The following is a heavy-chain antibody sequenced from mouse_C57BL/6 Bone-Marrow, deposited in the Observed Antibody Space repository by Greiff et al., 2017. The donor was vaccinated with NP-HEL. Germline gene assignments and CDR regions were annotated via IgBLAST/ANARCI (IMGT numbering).Heavy chain of an antibody. Sequence: EVKLVESGGGLVQPGGSLKLSCAASGFTFSDYYMYWVRQTPEKRLEWVAYISNGGGSTYYPDTVKGRFTISRDNAKNTLYLQMSRLKSEDTAMYYCARQNWDGYFDYWGQGTTLTVSS. J-gene: IGHJ2*01. V-gene: IGHV5-12*01. CDR3: ARQNWDGYFDY. D-gene: IGHD4-1*01. CDR2: ISNGGGST. CDR1: GFTFSDYY.